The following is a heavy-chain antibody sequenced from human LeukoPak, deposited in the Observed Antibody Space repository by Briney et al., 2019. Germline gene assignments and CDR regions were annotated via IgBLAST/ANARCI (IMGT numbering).Heavy chain of an antibody. CDR2: ISGSGGST. Sequence: GGSLRLSCAASGFTFSSYAMSWVRQAPGKGLEWVSAISGSGGSTYYADSVKGRFTISRDNSKNTLYLQMNSLRAEDTAVYYCAIRPRITMVRGVLDVWGQGTPVTVSS. CDR3: AIRPRITMVRGVLDV. CDR1: GFTFSSYA. J-gene: IGHJ6*02. D-gene: IGHD3-10*01. V-gene: IGHV3-23*01.